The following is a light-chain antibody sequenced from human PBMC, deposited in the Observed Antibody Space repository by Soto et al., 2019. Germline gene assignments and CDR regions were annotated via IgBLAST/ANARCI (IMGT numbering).Light chain of an antibody. CDR3: LVFYSGAGV. CDR1: TGAVTSGHY. V-gene: IGLV7-46*01. J-gene: IGLJ2*01. CDR2: DTG. Sequence: QAVVTQEPSLTVSPGGTVTLTCGSSTGAVTSGHYPYWFQQKSGQVPRTLIYDTGNKHSWTPARFSGSLLGGKAALTLSGAQPEDEADYYGLVFYSGAGVFGGGTKLTVL.